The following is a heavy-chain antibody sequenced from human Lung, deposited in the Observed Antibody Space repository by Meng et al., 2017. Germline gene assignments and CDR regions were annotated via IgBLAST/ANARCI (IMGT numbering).Heavy chain of an antibody. CDR3: ARERHSTIIRGVIDF. V-gene: IGHV4-34*01. CDR2: INHGGST. CDR1: GASISGSN. J-gene: IGHJ4*02. Sequence: ELRRVVPGVLWPSVSLSLTCSCDGASISGSNWIWLRQSPAKGLEWIGKINHGGSTNYNPSLESLVTISVDTPKNQFSLRLTSMTVADTAVYYCARERHSTIIRGVIDFWGQGALVTVSS. D-gene: IGHD3-10*01.